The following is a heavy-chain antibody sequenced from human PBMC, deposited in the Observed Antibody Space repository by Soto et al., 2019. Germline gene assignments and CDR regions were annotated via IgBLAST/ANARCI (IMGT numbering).Heavy chain of an antibody. CDR2: ISYDGSNK. V-gene: IGHV3-30*18. J-gene: IGHJ5*02. CDR3: AKDVVAYYYDSSGYPGP. Sequence: GGSLRLSCAASGFTISSYGMHWVRQAPGKGLEWVAVISYDGSNKYYADSVKGRFTISRDNSKNTLYLQMNSLRAEDTAVYYCAKDVVAYYYDSSGYPGPWGQGTLVTVSS. D-gene: IGHD3-22*01. CDR1: GFTISSYG.